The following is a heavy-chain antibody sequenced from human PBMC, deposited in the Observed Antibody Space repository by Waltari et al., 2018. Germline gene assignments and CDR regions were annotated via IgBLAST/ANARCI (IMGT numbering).Heavy chain of an antibody. Sequence: EVQLVESGGGLIQPGGSLRLSCAASGFTVSSNYMSWVRQAPGKGVEWVSVIYSGGNTYYADAVKGRFTISRDNSKNTLYLQMNSLRAEDTAVYYCARGVPDNDAFDIWGQGTMVTVSS. CDR1: GFTVSSNY. V-gene: IGHV3-53*01. J-gene: IGHJ3*02. D-gene: IGHD1-1*01. CDR2: IYSGGNT. CDR3: ARGVPDNDAFDI.